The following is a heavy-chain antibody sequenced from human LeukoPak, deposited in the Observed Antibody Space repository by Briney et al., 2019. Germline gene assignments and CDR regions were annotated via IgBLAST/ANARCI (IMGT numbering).Heavy chain of an antibody. Sequence: SETLSLTCAVYGGSFSGYYWSWIRQPPGKGLEWIGEINHSGSTNYNPSLKSRVTISVDTSKNQFSLKLSSVTAADTAVYYCARVRDTTFGVPRYFQHWGQGTLVTVSS. CDR2: INHSGST. CDR1: GGSFSGYY. V-gene: IGHV4-34*01. D-gene: IGHD3-3*01. CDR3: ARVRDTTFGVPRYFQH. J-gene: IGHJ1*01.